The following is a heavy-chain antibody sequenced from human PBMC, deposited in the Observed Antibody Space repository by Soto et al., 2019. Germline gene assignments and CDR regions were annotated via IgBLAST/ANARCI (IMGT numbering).Heavy chain of an antibody. Sequence: SETLSLTCAVYGGSFSGHSWTWIRQSPGKGLEWIGDINHSGRVNYSPSLKSRVTISLDTSKNQFSLTLSAATAADTAMYYCSTRAYDTNGYYRFDPWGQGTLVTVSS. CDR1: GGSFSGHS. J-gene: IGHJ5*01. CDR2: INHSGRV. V-gene: IGHV4-34*01. D-gene: IGHD3-22*01. CDR3: STRAYDTNGYYRFDP.